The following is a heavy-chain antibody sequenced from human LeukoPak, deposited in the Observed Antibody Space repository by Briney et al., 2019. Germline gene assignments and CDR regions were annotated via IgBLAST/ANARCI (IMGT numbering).Heavy chain of an antibody. D-gene: IGHD3-16*02. CDR1: GGTFSSYA. CDR2: ISAYNGNT. CDR3: PRIESYRHDY. Sequence: ASVKVSCKASGGTFSSYAISWVRQAPGQGLEWMGWISAYNGNTNYAQKLQGRVTMTTDTSTSTAYMELRSLRSDDTAVYYCPRIESYRHDYWGQGTLVTVSS. V-gene: IGHV1-18*01. J-gene: IGHJ4*02.